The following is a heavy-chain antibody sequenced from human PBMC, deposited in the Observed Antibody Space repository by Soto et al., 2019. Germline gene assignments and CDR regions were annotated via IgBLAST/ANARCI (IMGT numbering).Heavy chain of an antibody. D-gene: IGHD4-4*01. V-gene: IGHV4-30-2*01. Sequence: QLQLQESGSGLVKPSQTLSLTCAVSGGSISSGGYSWSWIRQPPGKGLEWIGYIYHSASTYYNPALKRRVTIPVDRTKNQFSLKLSSVTAAETAVYYCARGYSNYYFDYWGQGTLVTVSS. J-gene: IGHJ4*02. CDR2: IYHSAST. CDR3: ARGYSNYYFDY. CDR1: GGSISSGGYS.